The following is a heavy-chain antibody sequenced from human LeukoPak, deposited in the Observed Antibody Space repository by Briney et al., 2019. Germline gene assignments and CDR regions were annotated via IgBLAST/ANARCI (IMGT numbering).Heavy chain of an antibody. J-gene: IGHJ6*02. Sequence: SETLSLTCTVSGGSVSSYYWSWIRQPPGKGLEWIGYIYYSGSTNYNPSLKSRVTISVDTSKNQFSLKLSSVTAADTAVYYCAREYYSYLFCGGDCYSIGYYHGMDVWGQGSTVTVSS. CDR1: GGSVSSYY. CDR3: AREYYSYLFCGGDCYSIGYYHGMDV. D-gene: IGHD2-21*02. V-gene: IGHV4-59*02. CDR2: IYYSGST.